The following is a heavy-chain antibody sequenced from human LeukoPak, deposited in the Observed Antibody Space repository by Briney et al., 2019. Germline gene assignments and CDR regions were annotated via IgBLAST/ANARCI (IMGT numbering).Heavy chain of an antibody. Sequence: SETLTLTCTVSGGSISSHYWTWIRQSPVKGLEWIGDISNSGSTSYNPSLKSRVTISIDTSKNQFSLKLSSVTAADTAVYYCGRDALVGYFSYYYMDVWGKGTTVTVSS. CDR1: GGSISSHY. CDR3: GRDALVGYFSYYYMDV. D-gene: IGHD2-15*01. V-gene: IGHV4-59*11. J-gene: IGHJ6*03. CDR2: ISNSGST.